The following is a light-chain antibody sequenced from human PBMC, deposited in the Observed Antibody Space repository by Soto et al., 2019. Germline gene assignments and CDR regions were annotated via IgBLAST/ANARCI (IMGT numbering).Light chain of an antibody. Sequence: EIVLTPSPGTLSLSPGERANLSCRASQSVTSSYLAWYQQKPGQAPRLLIYSAATRATGIPDRFSGSWSGTDFTLTISSLEPEDFAVYYCQQSGSSALWTVGQGTKVEI. CDR2: SAA. CDR1: QSVTSSY. J-gene: IGKJ1*01. V-gene: IGKV3-20*01. CDR3: QQSGSSALWT.